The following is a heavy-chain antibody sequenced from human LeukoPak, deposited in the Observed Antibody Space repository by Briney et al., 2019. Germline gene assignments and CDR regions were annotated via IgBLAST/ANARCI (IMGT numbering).Heavy chain of an antibody. J-gene: IGHJ4*02. CDR1: GGFIGSYY. D-gene: IGHD4-23*01. CDR3: ARQRNDVGGFYIDY. Sequence: KPSETLSLTCTVSGGFIGSYYWSWIRQSPGKGLDWIGYIHNSGATSYNPSLKSRVTISVDSSKNQFSLKLGSVTASDTAVYYCARQRNDVGGFYIDYWGQGTLVTNSS. V-gene: IGHV4-59*08. CDR2: IHNSGAT.